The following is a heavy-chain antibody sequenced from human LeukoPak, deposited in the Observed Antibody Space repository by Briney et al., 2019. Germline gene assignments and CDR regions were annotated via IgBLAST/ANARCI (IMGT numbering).Heavy chain of an antibody. V-gene: IGHV1-46*01. CDR2: IHPSGGNA. J-gene: IGHJ3*02. Sequence: ASVTVSFKASGYSFTSHYVHWVRQAPGQGLEWMGIIHPSGGNARYAQKFQGRLSMTRDTSTSTVYMELSRLTSKDTAVYYCARHFVNYYDTHGDALDIWGQGTMVSVSS. D-gene: IGHD3-22*01. CDR1: GYSFTSHY. CDR3: ARHFVNYYDTHGDALDI.